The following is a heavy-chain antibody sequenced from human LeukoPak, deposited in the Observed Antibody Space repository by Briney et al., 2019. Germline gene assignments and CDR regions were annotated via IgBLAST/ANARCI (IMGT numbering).Heavy chain of an antibody. CDR3: ARVRRRYCSSTSCSRREYFDY. CDR1: GGSFSGYY. CDR2: INHSGST. J-gene: IGHJ4*02. Sequence: PSETLSLTCAVYGGSFSGYYWSWIRQPPGKGLEWIGEINHSGSTNYNPSLKSRVTISVDTSKNQFSLKLSPVTAADTAVYYCARVRRRYCSSTSCSRREYFDYWGQGTLVTVSS. D-gene: IGHD2-2*01. V-gene: IGHV4-34*01.